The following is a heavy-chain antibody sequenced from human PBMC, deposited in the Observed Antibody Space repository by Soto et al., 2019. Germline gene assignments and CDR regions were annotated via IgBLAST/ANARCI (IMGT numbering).Heavy chain of an antibody. CDR1: GGTFSSYA. CDR3: ARGHYDSSGYYDY. Sequence: SVKVSCKASGGTFSSYAISWVRQAPGQGLEWMGGIIPIFGTANYAQKFQGRVTITADKSTSTAYMELSSLRSEDTAVYYCARGHYDSSGYYDYWGQGTLVTSPQ. V-gene: IGHV1-69*06. D-gene: IGHD3-22*01. J-gene: IGHJ4*02. CDR2: IIPIFGTA.